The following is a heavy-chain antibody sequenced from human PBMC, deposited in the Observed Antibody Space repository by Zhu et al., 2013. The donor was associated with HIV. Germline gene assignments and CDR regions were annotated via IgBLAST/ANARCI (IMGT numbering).Heavy chain of an antibody. CDR1: GYTFTDYY. V-gene: IGHV1-2*02. CDR3: ARAGYSYGYPFDY. Sequence: QVQLVQAGAEVKKPGASVKVSCKTSGYTFTDYYMHWVRQAPGQGLEWMGWINPNSGGTNYAQKFQGRVTMTRDTSISTAYMELSRLRSDDTAVYYCARAGYSYGYPFDYWAREPWSPSPQ. J-gene: IGHJ4*02. CDR2: INPNSGGT. D-gene: IGHD5-18*01.